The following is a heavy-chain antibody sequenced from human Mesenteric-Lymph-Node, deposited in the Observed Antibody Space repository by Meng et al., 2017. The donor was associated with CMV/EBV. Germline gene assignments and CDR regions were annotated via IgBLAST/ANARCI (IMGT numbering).Heavy chain of an antibody. CDR3: ARMGSSSSVY. V-gene: IGHV3-7*01. CDR2: IKQDGSEE. D-gene: IGHD6-6*01. J-gene: IGHJ4*02. CDR1: GFTFSGYW. Sequence: GGSLRLSCAASGFTFSGYWMSWVRQAPGKGLEWVANIKQDGSEEYYEDSVKGRFIISRDNAKNSLYLQMNSLRAEDTAVYYCARMGSSSSVYWGQGTLVTVSS.